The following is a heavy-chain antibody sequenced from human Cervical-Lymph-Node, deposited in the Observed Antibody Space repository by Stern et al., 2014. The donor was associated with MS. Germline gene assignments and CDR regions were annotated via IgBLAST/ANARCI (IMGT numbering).Heavy chain of an antibody. CDR3: ARQRYFDY. V-gene: IGHV5-51*01. Sequence: EVQLEESGPEVKRPGESLKISCQASGYTFTSYWIGWVRQMPGKGLEWIAIIFPGGSDIRYSPSFQGKATISADKSSSTAYLQWNNLKASDTAIYYCARQRYFDYWGQGTLVTVSS. CDR2: IFPGGSDI. J-gene: IGHJ4*02. CDR1: GYTFTSYW.